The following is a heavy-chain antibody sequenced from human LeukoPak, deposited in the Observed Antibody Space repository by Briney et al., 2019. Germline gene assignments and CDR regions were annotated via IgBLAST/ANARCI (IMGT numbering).Heavy chain of an antibody. CDR2: IYYSGST. J-gene: IGHJ4*02. V-gene: IGHV4-59*01. CDR3: ARDVSPWGYFDY. CDR1: GGSISSYY. D-gene: IGHD7-27*01. Sequence: SETLSLTCTDSGGSISSYYWSWIRQPPGKGLEWIGYIYYSGSTNYNPSLKSRVSISVDTSKRQFSLKLSSVTAADTAMYYCARDVSPWGYFDYWGQGILVTVSS.